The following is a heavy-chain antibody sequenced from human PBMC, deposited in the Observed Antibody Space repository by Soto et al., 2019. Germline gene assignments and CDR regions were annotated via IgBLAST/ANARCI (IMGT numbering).Heavy chain of an antibody. Sequence: PGGSLRLSCAASGFSFSSYWMSWVRQAPGKGLEWVANIKPDGSEGYYVDSVRGRFTLSRDNTKNSLYLQMRTLRAEDTAVYYCARGDYYDSNGPFSDAFDVWGQRTMVTVSS. D-gene: IGHD3-22*01. CDR3: ARGDYYDSNGPFSDAFDV. J-gene: IGHJ3*01. CDR2: IKPDGSEG. CDR1: GFSFSSYW. V-gene: IGHV3-7*04.